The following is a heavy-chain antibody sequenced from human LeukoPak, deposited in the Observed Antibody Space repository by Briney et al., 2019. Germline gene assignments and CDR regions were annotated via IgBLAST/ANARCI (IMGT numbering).Heavy chain of an antibody. Sequence: SETLSLTCTVSGGSISSGGYYWSWIRQHPGKGLEWIGYIYYSGTTYYNPSLKSRLTISVDTSKNHFSLKLSSVTAADTAVYYCARVADGADFDYWGQGTLVTVSS. CDR2: IYYSGTT. CDR3: ARVADGADFDY. J-gene: IGHJ4*02. D-gene: IGHD4-17*01. CDR1: GGSISSGGYY. V-gene: IGHV4-31*03.